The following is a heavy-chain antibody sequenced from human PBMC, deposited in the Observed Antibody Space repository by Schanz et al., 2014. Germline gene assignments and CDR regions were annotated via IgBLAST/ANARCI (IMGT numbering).Heavy chain of an antibody. CDR2: IWFDGSHT. Sequence: QVQLVESGGGVVQPGRSLRLSCAASGFSFSNYGMHWVRQAPGKGLEWVGFIWFDGSHTYSGDSVKGRFIISRDNSKNTVYLQMHNLRVEDTALYYCARDACMAAAGRWFDPCGRGTLVTVSS. CDR3: ARDACMAAAGRWFDP. J-gene: IGHJ5*02. CDR1: GFSFSNYG. D-gene: IGHD6-13*01. V-gene: IGHV3-33*01.